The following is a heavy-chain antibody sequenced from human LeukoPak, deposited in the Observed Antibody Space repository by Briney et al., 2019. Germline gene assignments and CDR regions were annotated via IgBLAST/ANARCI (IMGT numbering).Heavy chain of an antibody. D-gene: IGHD3-22*01. CDR2: MNPNSANT. CDR1: GYTFTGYY. V-gene: IGHV1-8*02. CDR3: ARGGGYYDSSGSYRRGAFDI. J-gene: IGHJ3*02. Sequence: ASVKVSCKASGYTFTGYYMHWVRQAPGQGLEWMGWMNPNSANTGYAQKFQGRVTMTRNTSTSAAYMELSSLRSEDTAVYYCARGGGYYDSSGSYRRGAFDIWGQGTMVTVSS.